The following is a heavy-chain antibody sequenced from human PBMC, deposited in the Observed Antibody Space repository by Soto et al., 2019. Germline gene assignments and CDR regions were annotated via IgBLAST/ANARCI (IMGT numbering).Heavy chain of an antibody. CDR1: GFSFSSYT. V-gene: IGHV3-21*01. Sequence: SXESLDLSCAASGFSFSSYTMNWGRQEPGKRLEWVSLISSSSSYIDYADSVKGRFTISRDNAKNSLYLQMNSLRAEDTAVYYCARDFGYLGSGTYYNHYYYGMDVWGQGTTVTVSS. CDR3: ARDFGYLGSGTYYNHYYYGMDV. J-gene: IGHJ6*02. D-gene: IGHD3-10*01. CDR2: ISSSSSYI.